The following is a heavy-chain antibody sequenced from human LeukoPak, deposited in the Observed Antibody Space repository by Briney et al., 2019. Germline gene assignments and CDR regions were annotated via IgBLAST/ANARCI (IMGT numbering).Heavy chain of an antibody. J-gene: IGHJ4*02. D-gene: IGHD3-10*01. CDR3: ARDRTTMIRGVTLPLNYFDS. V-gene: IGHV1-69*06. Sequence: ASVKVSFKASGGTFSSYAISCVRQAPGQGLEWMGRIIPIFGTANYAQKFQGRVTITADKSTSTAYMELSSLRSEDTAVYYCARDRTTMIRGVTLPLNYFDSWGQGTLVTVSS. CDR1: GGTFSSYA. CDR2: IIPIFGTA.